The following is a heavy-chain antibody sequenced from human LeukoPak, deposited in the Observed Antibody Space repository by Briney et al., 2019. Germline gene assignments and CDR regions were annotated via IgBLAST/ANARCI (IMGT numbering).Heavy chain of an antibody. Sequence: GGSLRLSCVASGFTPRSNYMSWVRQAPGTGLEWFSVIYSGGSTYYSDSVKGRFTISRDNSTNTLYLQMNSLKAEDTAMYYCARAVGTYCSGGSCYEAWFDLWGQGTLVTVSS. D-gene: IGHD2-15*01. CDR1: GFTPRSNY. V-gene: IGHV3-66*01. CDR2: IYSGGST. CDR3: ARAVGTYCSGGSCYEAWFDL. J-gene: IGHJ5*02.